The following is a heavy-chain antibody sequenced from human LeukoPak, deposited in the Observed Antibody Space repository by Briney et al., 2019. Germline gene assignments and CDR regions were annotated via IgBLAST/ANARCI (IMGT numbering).Heavy chain of an antibody. D-gene: IGHD6-13*01. V-gene: IGHV1-2*02. CDR3: ARVKSYSSSWGDY. J-gene: IGHJ4*02. CDR1: GYTFSDYF. CDR2: INPKSGGA. Sequence: GASVKVSCKASGYTFSDYFMHWVRQAPGQGLEWVGWINPKSGGANSAQKFQGRVTMNRDTSISTGYMELSSLRSDDTAIYYCARVKSYSSSWGDYWGQGTLVTVSS.